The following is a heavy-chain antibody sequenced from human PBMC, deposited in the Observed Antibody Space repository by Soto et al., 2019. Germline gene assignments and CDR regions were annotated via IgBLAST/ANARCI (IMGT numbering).Heavy chain of an antibody. CDR1: GGSISASF. CDR2: ISYSGTT. CDR3: ATSYGNAWYTY. Sequence: SETLSLTCTVSGGSISASFWSWIRQPPGKGLEWIGYISYSGTTTYNPSLKSRLTMSVDTSKNQFSLRLTSVTVAYAAVYYCATSYGNAWYTYWGQGTQVTVSS. J-gene: IGHJ4*02. V-gene: IGHV4-59*01. D-gene: IGHD6-13*01.